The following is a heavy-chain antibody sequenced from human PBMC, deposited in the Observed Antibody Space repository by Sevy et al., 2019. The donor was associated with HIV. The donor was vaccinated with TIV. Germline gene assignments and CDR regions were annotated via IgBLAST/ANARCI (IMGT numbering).Heavy chain of an antibody. CDR1: GYTFTSYD. Sequence: ASVKVSCKASGYTFTSYDINWVRQATGQGLEWMGWMNPNSGNTGYAQKFQGRVTMTRNTSISTAYMELSSLRSEDTAVYYCARGVAAYSYDFLDYWGQGTLVTVSS. D-gene: IGHD5-18*01. CDR3: ARGVAAYSYDFLDY. CDR2: MNPNSGNT. V-gene: IGHV1-8*01. J-gene: IGHJ4*02.